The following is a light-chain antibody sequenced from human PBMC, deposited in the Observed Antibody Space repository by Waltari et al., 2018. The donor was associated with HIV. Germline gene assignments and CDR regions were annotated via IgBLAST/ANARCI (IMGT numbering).Light chain of an antibody. CDR3: QVWDSSTV. CDR1: NIGSKN. Sequence: SYELTQPLSVSVALGQTARITCGGNNIGSKNVHWYQQKPGQAPVLVISRDSNRPSGIPGRFSGSNSGNTATLTISRAQAGDEADYYCQVWDSSTVFGTGTKVTVL. V-gene: IGLV3-9*01. CDR2: RDS. J-gene: IGLJ1*01.